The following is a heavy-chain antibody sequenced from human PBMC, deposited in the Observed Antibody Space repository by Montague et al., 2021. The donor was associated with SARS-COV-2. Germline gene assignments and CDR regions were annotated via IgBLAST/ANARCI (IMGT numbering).Heavy chain of an antibody. CDR3: ARDVRFSSYEVWFDP. J-gene: IGHJ5*02. V-gene: IGHV4-39*07. D-gene: IGHD6-13*01. CDR1: GGSIGNWTYY. CDR2: IYYSGTT. Sequence: SETLSLTCTVSGGSIGNWTYYWGWVRQPPGKGLEWIGSIYYSGTTDYNPSLQSRVTISVDTSKNQFSLRLSSVSAADTAMYYCARDVRFSSYEVWFDPWGQGTLLTVSS.